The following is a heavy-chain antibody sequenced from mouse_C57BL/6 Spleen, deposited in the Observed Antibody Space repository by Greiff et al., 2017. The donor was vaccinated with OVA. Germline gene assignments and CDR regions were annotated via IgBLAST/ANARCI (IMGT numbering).Heavy chain of an antibody. CDR1: GYTFTSYW. Sequence: QVQLKQPGAELVKPGASVKLSCKASGYTFTSYWMHWVKQRPGRGLEWIGRIDPNSGGTKYNEKFKSKATLTVDKPSSQAYMQLSSLTSEDSAVYYCAYDYDAWFAYWGQGTLVTVSA. V-gene: IGHV1-72*01. CDR3: AYDYDAWFAY. D-gene: IGHD2-4*01. J-gene: IGHJ3*01. CDR2: IDPNSGGT.